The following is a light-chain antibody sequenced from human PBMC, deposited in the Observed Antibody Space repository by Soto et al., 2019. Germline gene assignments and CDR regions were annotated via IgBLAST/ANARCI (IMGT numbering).Light chain of an antibody. CDR1: QSLLHSNGYNY. J-gene: IGKJ1*01. CDR2: LGS. V-gene: IGKV2-28*01. CDR3: MQALQTPRT. Sequence: DIVMTQSPLSLPVTPGEPASISCRSSQSLLHSNGYNYLDWYLQKPGQSPQLLIYLGSNRASGVPDRVSGSGSGTDFTLQLSRVEAEDVGVYYCMQALQTPRTFGQGTKVEIK.